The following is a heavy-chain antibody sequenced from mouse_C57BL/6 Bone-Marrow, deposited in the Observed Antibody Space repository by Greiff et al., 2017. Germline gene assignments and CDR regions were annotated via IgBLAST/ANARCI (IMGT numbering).Heavy chain of an antibody. Sequence: QVQLQQSGAELARPGASVKMSCKASGYTFTSYTMHWVKQRPGQGLEWIGYINPSSGYTKYNQKFKDKATLTADKSSSTAYMQLSSLTSEDSAVYYCARRGGQLRLLFAYWGQGTLVTVSA. J-gene: IGHJ3*01. V-gene: IGHV1-4*01. CDR1: GYTFTSYT. D-gene: IGHD3-2*02. CDR3: ARRGGQLRLLFAY. CDR2: INPSSGYT.